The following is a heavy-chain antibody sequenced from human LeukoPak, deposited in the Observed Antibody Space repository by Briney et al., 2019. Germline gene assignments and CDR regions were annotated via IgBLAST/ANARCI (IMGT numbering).Heavy chain of an antibody. V-gene: IGHV3-7*01. J-gene: IGHJ6*02. CDR1: GFTFSSYA. CDR2: IKQDGSEK. D-gene: IGHD3-22*01. CDR3: AREDALYYDSRGALYYYYGMDV. Sequence: GGSLRLSCAASGFTFSSYAMHWVRQAPGKGLEWVANIKQDGSEKYYVDSVRGRFTISRDNAKNSLYLQMNSLRAEDTAVYYCAREDALYYDSRGALYYYYGMDVWGQGTTVTVSS.